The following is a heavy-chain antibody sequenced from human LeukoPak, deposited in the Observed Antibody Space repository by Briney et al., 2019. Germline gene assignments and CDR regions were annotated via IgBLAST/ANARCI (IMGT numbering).Heavy chain of an antibody. J-gene: IGHJ5*02. CDR3: ARVGYDFWSGFLRWFDP. D-gene: IGHD3-3*01. V-gene: IGHV1-18*01. CDR2: ISAYNGNT. CDR1: GYTFTSYG. Sequence: SVKVSCKASGYTFTSYGISWVRQAPGQGLEWMGWISAYNGNTDYAQKLQGRVTMTTDTSTSTAYMELRSLRSDDTAVYYCARVGYDFWSGFLRWFDPWGQGTLVTVSS.